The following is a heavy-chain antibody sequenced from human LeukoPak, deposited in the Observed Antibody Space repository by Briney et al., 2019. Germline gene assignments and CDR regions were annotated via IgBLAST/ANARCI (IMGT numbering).Heavy chain of an antibody. Sequence: GESLKISCKASGYSFTTYWIGWVRQMPGKGLEWMGIIYPGDSDTRYSPSFPGQVTMSADKSISTAYLQWSSLKASDTAIYYCARAVSSSSGNFDYWGQGTLVIVSS. CDR3: ARAVSSSSGNFDY. CDR1: GYSFTTYW. CDR2: IYPGDSDT. D-gene: IGHD6-6*01. J-gene: IGHJ4*02. V-gene: IGHV5-51*01.